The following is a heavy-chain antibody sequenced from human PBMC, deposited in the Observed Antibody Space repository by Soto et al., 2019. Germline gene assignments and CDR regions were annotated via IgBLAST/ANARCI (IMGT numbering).Heavy chain of an antibody. J-gene: IGHJ1*01. V-gene: IGHV1-3*01. D-gene: IGHD2-15*01. Sequence: ASVKLSRKAAGSIFTSLAIHLVRQPPVQRNERMGWINPGNGNTKYSQSLQGRVTITRDTSASTAYMELSSLRSEDTAVYFCSSHCHGDKLRLLYF. CDR1: GSIFTSLA. CDR3: SSHCHGDKLRLLYF. CDR2: INPGNGNT.